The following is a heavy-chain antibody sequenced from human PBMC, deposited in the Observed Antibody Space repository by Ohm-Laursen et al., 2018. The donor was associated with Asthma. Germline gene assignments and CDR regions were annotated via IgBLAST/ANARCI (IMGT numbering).Heavy chain of an antibody. D-gene: IGHD6-13*01. CDR3: ARVSSSWFDF. CDR2: TYHSGST. CDR1: RGSITSGGYS. J-gene: IGHJ4*02. Sequence: SDTLSLTCAVSRGSITSGGYSLGWVRPPPREGPGWGGHTYHSGSTYYNPSLKSRVAISVDRSKNQFSLTLSSVTASDTAIYYCARVSSSWFDFWGQGTLVTVSS. V-gene: IGHV4-30-2*01.